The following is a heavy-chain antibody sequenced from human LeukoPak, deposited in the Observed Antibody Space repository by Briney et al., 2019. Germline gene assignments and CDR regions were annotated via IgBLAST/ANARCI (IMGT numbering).Heavy chain of an antibody. Sequence: GASVKVSCKTSGYTFISYGISWVRQAPGQGLEWMGWISAYNGNTNYAQKLQGRVTMTTDTSTSTAYMELRSLRSDDTAVYYCAREPAGYTAMDSVFDYWGQGTLVTVSS. CDR2: ISAYNGNT. D-gene: IGHD5-18*01. J-gene: IGHJ4*02. CDR1: GYTFISYG. V-gene: IGHV1-18*01. CDR3: AREPAGYTAMDSVFDY.